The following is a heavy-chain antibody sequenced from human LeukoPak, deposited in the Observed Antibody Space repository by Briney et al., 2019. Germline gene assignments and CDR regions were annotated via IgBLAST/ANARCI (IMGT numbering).Heavy chain of an antibody. D-gene: IGHD3-22*01. CDR2: ISSSSSYI. CDR1: GFTFDDYA. Sequence: PGRSLRLSCAASGFTFDDYAMHWVRQAPGKGLEWVSSISSSSSYIYYADSVKGRFTISRDNSKNTLYLQMNSLRAEDTAVYYCAKEGSGYYLDAFDIWGQGTMVTVSS. V-gene: IGHV3-23*01. CDR3: AKEGSGYYLDAFDI. J-gene: IGHJ3*02.